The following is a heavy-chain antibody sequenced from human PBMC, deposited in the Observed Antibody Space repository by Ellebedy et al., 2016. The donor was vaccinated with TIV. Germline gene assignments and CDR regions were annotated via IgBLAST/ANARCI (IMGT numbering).Heavy chain of an antibody. J-gene: IGHJ6*02. V-gene: IGHV6-1*01. CDR3: ARGWFGSGMGV. CDR1: GDSVSTDMG. CDR2: TYYRSKWNN. Sequence: SQTLSLTCVISGDSVSTDMGWNWIRQSPSRGLEWLGRTYYRSKWNNDYAVSLKSRITISPDTSKNLFSLQLNSVTPEDTAVYYCARGWFGSGMGVWGQGTTVTVSS. D-gene: IGHD3-10*01.